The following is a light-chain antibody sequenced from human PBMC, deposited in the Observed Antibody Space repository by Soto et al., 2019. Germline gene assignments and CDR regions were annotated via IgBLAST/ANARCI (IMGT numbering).Light chain of an antibody. CDR1: SSDVGSYNL. CDR2: EGS. Sequence: QSALTQPDSVSGSPGQSITISCTGTSSDVGSYNLVSWYQQHPGKAPKLMIYEGSKRPSGVSNRFSGSKSGNTASLTISGLQAEDEADYYCCSYAGSSTFANYVFGTGTKVTVL. V-gene: IGLV2-23*03. CDR3: CSYAGSSTFANYV. J-gene: IGLJ1*01.